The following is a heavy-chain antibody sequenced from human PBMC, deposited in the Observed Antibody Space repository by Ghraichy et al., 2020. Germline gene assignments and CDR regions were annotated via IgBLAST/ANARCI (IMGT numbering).Heavy chain of an antibody. V-gene: IGHV4-34*01. Sequence: SETLSLTCAVYGGSFSGYYWSWIRQPXGKGLEWIXEINXSGSTNXNPSLKSRVTISVDTSKNQFSLKLSSVTAXDTAVYYCARAPPPIXVVTAIXGNRNXXXWGXXXXVXXSS. CDR1: GGSFSGYY. CDR3: ARAPPPIXVVTAIXGNRNXXX. CDR2: INXSGST. J-gene: IGHJ1*01. D-gene: IGHD2-21*02.